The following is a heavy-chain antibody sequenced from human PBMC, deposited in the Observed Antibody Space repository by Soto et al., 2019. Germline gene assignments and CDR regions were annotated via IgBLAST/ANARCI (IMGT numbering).Heavy chain of an antibody. Sequence: VQLVESGGGLVQPGGSLRLSCAASGFTFSRYSMNWVRQAPGKGLEWVSYISSSSSTIYYADSVKGRFTISRDNAKNSLYLQMNSLRAEDTAVYYCARSAYGSGSSNAPGSTCPNDYWGQGTLVTVSP. CDR2: ISSSSSTI. CDR3: ARSAYGSGSSNAPGSTCPNDY. CDR1: GFTFSRYS. V-gene: IGHV3-48*01. D-gene: IGHD3-10*01. J-gene: IGHJ4*02.